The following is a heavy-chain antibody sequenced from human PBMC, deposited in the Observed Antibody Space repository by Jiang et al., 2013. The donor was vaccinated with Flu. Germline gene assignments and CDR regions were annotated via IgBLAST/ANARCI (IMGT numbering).Heavy chain of an antibody. CDR1: GDSVSSNSAA. Sequence: QTLSLTCAISGDSVSSNSAAWNWIRQSPSRGLEWLGRTYYRSKWYNDYAVSVKSRITINPDTSKNQFSLQLNSVTPEDTAVYYCARGGDSSGYWKSGRWFDPWGQGTLVTVSS. CDR2: TYYRSKWYN. D-gene: IGHD3-22*01. CDR3: ARGGDSSGYWKSGRWFDP. J-gene: IGHJ5*02. V-gene: IGHV6-1*01.